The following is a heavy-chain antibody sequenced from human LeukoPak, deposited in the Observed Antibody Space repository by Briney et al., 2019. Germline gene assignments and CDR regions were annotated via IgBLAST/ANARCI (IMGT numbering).Heavy chain of an antibody. Sequence: ASVKVSCMASGYTFTSYAMNWVRQAPGQGLEWMGWINPNTGGTKYAQRFQDRVTMTRDTSISTAYMEVSRLRYDDTAVYYCARPLRVTMIRGAAFRASSDLDPWGQGTLVTVSS. CDR2: INPNTGGT. CDR3: ARPLRVTMIRGAAFRASSDLDP. CDR1: GYTFTSYA. D-gene: IGHD3-10*01. J-gene: IGHJ5*02. V-gene: IGHV1-2*02.